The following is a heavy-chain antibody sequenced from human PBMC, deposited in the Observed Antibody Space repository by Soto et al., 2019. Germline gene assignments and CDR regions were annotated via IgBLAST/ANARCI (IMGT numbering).Heavy chain of an antibody. CDR1: GGSISSGGYS. J-gene: IGHJ1*01. Sequence: PSETLSLTCAVSGGSISSGGYSWSRIRQPPGKGLEWIGSIYYSGSTYYNPSLKSRVTISLDTSKNQFSLQLSSVTAADTAVFYCARGGRRGSTGYDAFQHWGQGTLVTVSS. D-gene: IGHD5-12*01. V-gene: IGHV4-39*07. CDR2: IYYSGST. CDR3: ARGGRRGSTGYDAFQH.